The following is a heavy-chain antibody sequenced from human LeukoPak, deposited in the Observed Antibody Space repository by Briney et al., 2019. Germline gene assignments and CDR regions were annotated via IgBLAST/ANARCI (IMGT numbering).Heavy chain of an antibody. D-gene: IGHD3-3*01. CDR2: IWYDGSNK. V-gene: IGHV3-33*06. CDR3: AKSLSITIFGVVINDAFDI. J-gene: IGHJ3*02. CDR1: GFTFSSYG. Sequence: SGGSLRLSCAASGFTFSSYGMHWVRQAPGKGLEWVAAIWYDGSNKYYADSVKGRFTISRDNSKNTLYLQMNSLRAEDTAVYYCAKSLSITIFGVVINDAFDIWGQGTMVTVSS.